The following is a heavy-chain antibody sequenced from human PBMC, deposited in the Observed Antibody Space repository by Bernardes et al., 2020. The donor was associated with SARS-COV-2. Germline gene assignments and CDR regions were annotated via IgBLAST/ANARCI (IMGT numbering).Heavy chain of an antibody. D-gene: IGHD3-3*01. Sequence: ASVKVSCKASGYTFTGYYMHWVRQAPGQGLEWMGWINPNSGGTNYAQKFQGWVTMTRDTSISTAYMELSRLRSDDTAVYYCARGPMVLSITIFGDWFDPWGQGTLVTVSS. J-gene: IGHJ5*02. CDR2: INPNSGGT. CDR3: ARGPMVLSITIFGDWFDP. V-gene: IGHV1-2*04. CDR1: GYTFTGYY.